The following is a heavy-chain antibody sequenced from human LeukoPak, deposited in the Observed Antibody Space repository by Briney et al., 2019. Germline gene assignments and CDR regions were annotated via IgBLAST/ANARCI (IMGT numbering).Heavy chain of an antibody. D-gene: IGHD1-14*01. CDR3: AKDESYSTVTNFDS. CDR2: ISDSGGRT. J-gene: IGHJ4*02. CDR1: GFTFSSYA. V-gene: IGHV3-23*01. Sequence: GGSLRPSCAASGFTFSSYAMNWVRQAPGKGLEWVSGISDSGGRTNCADSVKGRFTISRDNSKNTLYLQMNSLRAGDTAVYYCAKDESYSTVTNFDSRGQGTLVTVSS.